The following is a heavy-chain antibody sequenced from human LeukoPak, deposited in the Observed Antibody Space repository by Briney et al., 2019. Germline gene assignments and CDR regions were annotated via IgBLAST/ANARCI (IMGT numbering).Heavy chain of an antibody. Sequence: SETLSLTCAVSGGSISSSNWWSWVHQPPGKGLEWIGEIYHSGSTNYNPSLKSRVTISVDKSKNQFSLKLSSVTAADTAMYYCARVAVARLAYFDYWGQGTLVTVSS. D-gene: IGHD6-19*01. CDR3: ARVAVARLAYFDY. J-gene: IGHJ4*02. V-gene: IGHV4-4*02. CDR2: IYHSGST. CDR1: GGSISSSNW.